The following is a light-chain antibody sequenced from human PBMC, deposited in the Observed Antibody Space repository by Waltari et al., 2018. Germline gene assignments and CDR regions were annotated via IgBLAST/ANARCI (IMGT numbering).Light chain of an antibody. CDR3: MQATQLPLT. J-gene: IGKJ4*01. CDR1: QSLLPSNGKTY. Sequence: IVLTHPPLSLSVPSGPQAPTSCSPRQSLLPSNGKTYVYWYLQKPGRAPQLLIYEVSSRFCGVPERFSGSGSGTDFTLKISRVEAEDVGVYYCMQATQLPLTFGGGTKVDIK. CDR2: EVS. V-gene: IGKV2-29*03.